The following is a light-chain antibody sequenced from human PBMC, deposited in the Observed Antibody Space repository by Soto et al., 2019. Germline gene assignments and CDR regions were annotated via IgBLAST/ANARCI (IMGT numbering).Light chain of an antibody. CDR3: SSYTSSSTLVV. CDR1: SSDVGGYNY. Sequence: QSALTQPASVSGSPGQSITISCTGTSSDVGGYNYVSWYQQHPGKAPKLMIYEVSNRPSGVSNRFSGSKSGNTASLTISGLQAEDDADYYCSSYTSSSTLVVFGGGTKVTLL. V-gene: IGLV2-14*01. J-gene: IGLJ2*01. CDR2: EVS.